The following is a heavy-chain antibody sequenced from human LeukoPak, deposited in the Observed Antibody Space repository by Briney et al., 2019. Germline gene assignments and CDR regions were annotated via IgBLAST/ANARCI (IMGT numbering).Heavy chain of an antibody. V-gene: IGHV4-34*01. Sequence: SETLSLTCAVYGGSFSGYYWRWIRQPPGKGLEWIGYIYHSGSTYYNPSLKSRVTISVDRSKNQFSLKLSSVTAADTAVYYCARRRAGIAVAGRNNWFDSWGQGTLVTVSS. D-gene: IGHD6-19*01. J-gene: IGHJ5*01. CDR3: ARRRAGIAVAGRNNWFDS. CDR1: GGSFSGYY. CDR2: IYHSGST.